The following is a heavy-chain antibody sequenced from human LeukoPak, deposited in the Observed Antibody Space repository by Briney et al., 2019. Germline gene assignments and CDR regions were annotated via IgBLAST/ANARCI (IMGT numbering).Heavy chain of an antibody. D-gene: IGHD6-19*01. Sequence: GGSMTLSCAPSGFTFSSSSMHWVRHAPGKGLVWVSRINSDGYTTSYADSVKGRFTISRDNAKNTLYLQMNSLRAEDTAVYYCTRLAMSGNDYWGQGTLVTVSS. CDR1: GFTFSSSS. CDR3: TRLAMSGNDY. V-gene: IGHV3-74*01. J-gene: IGHJ4*02. CDR2: INSDGYTT.